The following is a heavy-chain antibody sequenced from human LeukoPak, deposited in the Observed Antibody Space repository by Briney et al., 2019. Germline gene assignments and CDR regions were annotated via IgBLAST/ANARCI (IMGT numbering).Heavy chain of an antibody. D-gene: IGHD2-2*01. Sequence: GGSLRLSCAASGFTFSSYSMNWVRQAPGKGLEWASYISSASGSIYYADSVKGRFTISRDNAKNSLFLQMNSLRAEDTAVYYCARLPAYCSSTSCYYDYWGQGTLVTVSS. CDR1: GFTFSSYS. V-gene: IGHV3-48*04. CDR3: ARLPAYCSSTSCYYDY. J-gene: IGHJ4*02. CDR2: ISSASGSI.